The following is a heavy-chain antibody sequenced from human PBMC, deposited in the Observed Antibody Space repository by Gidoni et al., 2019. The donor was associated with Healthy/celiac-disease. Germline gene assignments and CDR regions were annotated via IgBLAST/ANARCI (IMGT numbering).Heavy chain of an antibody. J-gene: IGHJ4*02. CDR3: ARLSGSRRGYFDY. D-gene: IGHD6-13*01. Sequence: SRVTISVDTSKNQFSLKLSSVTAADTAVYYCARLSGSRRGYFDYWGQGTLVTVSS. V-gene: IGHV4-39*01.